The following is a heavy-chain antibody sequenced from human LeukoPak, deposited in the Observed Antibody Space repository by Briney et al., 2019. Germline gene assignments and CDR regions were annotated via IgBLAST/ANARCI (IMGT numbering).Heavy chain of an antibody. J-gene: IGHJ4*02. CDR3: ARGYCSGGSCYHFDY. CDR1: GYTFNDYY. V-gene: IGHV1-2*02. CDR2: INSNSGDT. Sequence: ASVKVSCKASGYTFNDYYMHWVRQAPGQGLEWMGWINSNSGDTDYAQKFQGRVTMTRDTSISTAYMELSRLTSDDTAVYYCARGYCSGGSCYHFDYWGQGTLVTVSS. D-gene: IGHD2-15*01.